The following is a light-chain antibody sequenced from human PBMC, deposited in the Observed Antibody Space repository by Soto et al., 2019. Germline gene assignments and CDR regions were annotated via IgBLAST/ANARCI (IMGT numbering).Light chain of an antibody. CDR3: SSYTSRNTLS. Sequence: QSVLTQPASVSGSPGQSITISCTGTSSDVGGYNFVSWYQQHPGKAPKLMIYEVTDRPSGVSNRFSGSKSGSTASLTISGLQAEDEADYYWSSYTSRNTLSFGGGTKLTVL. J-gene: IGLJ2*01. CDR1: SSDVGGYNF. CDR2: EVT. V-gene: IGLV2-14*01.